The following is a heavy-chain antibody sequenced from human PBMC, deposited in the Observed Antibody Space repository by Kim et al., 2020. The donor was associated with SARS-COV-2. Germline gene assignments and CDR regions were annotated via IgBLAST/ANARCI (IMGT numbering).Heavy chain of an antibody. CDR2: IGGSGGST. V-gene: IGHV3-23*01. Sequence: GGSLRLSCAASGFTFTNYAMTWVRQAPGKGLEWVSLIGGSGGSTYYADSVKGRFTISRDNSKNTLYLQMNSLRAEDTAVYYCSKLFLREYYFDYWGLGTLVTVSS. D-gene: IGHD3-10*02. CDR1: GFTFTNYA. J-gene: IGHJ4*02. CDR3: SKLFLREYYFDY.